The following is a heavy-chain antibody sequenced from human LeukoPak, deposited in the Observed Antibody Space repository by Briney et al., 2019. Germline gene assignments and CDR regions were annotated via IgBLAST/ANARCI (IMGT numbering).Heavy chain of an antibody. CDR3: ARKQSIAVAGKTYYYGMDV. J-gene: IGHJ6*02. Sequence: SETLSLTCTVSGGSISSSSYYWGWIRQPPGKGLEWIGSIYYSGSTYYNPSLKSRVTISVDTSKNQFSLKLSSVTAADTAVYYCARKQSIAVAGKTYYYGMDVWGQGTTVTVSS. CDR1: GGSISSSSYY. CDR2: IYYSGST. D-gene: IGHD6-19*01. V-gene: IGHV4-39*01.